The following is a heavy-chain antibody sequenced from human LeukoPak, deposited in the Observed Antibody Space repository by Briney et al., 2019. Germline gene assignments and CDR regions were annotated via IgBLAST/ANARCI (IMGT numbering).Heavy chain of an antibody. J-gene: IGHJ4*02. CDR1: GYSISSGYY. V-gene: IGHV4-38-2*02. CDR3: AKGLTYFDY. Sequence: SETLSLTCTVSGYSISSGYYWGWIRQPPGKRLEWIGSIYHSGSTYYNPSLKSRVTISVDTSKNQFSLKLSSVTAADTAVYYCAKGLTYFDYWGQGTLVTVSS. CDR2: IYHSGST.